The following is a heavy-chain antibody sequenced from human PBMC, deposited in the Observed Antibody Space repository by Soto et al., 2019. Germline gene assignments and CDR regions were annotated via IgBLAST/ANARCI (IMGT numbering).Heavy chain of an antibody. D-gene: IGHD3-22*01. CDR3: ARGRIYYDSAFPFDY. CDR2: IYYSGSS. V-gene: IGHV4-31*03. J-gene: IGHJ4*02. CDR1: GGSISSGGYY. Sequence: TSETLSLTCTVSGGSISSGGYYWSWIRQHPGKGLEWIGYIYYSGSSYYNPSLKSRVTISVDTSKNQFSLKLSSVTAADTAVYYCARGRIYYDSAFPFDYWGQGTLVTVSS.